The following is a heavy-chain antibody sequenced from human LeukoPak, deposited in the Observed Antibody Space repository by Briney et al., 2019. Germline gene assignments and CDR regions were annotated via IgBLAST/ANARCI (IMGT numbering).Heavy chain of an antibody. V-gene: IGHV3-48*03. Sequence: GGSLRLSCAASGFTFSSYEMNWVRQAPGKGLEWGSYISSSGSTIYYADSVKGRFTISRDSAKKSLYLQMNSLRVEDTAVYYCARETGDPDAFDIWGQGTMVTVSS. CDR3: ARETGDPDAFDI. D-gene: IGHD7-27*01. J-gene: IGHJ3*02. CDR2: ISSSGSTI. CDR1: GFTFSSYE.